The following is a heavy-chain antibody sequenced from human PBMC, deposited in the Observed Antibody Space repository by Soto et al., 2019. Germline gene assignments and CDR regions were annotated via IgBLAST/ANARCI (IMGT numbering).Heavy chain of an antibody. J-gene: IGHJ4*02. D-gene: IGHD3-16*01. Sequence: QVQLVESGGGVVQPGRSLRLSCAASGFTFSSYGMQWVRQAPGKGLEWVAVIWFDGSNKYYADSVKGRFTISRDNSNNTLYLRMNSLRAEDTAVYYCARHWESYMDYWGQGTLVTVSS. CDR3: ARHWESYMDY. V-gene: IGHV3-33*01. CDR2: IWFDGSNK. CDR1: GFTFSSYG.